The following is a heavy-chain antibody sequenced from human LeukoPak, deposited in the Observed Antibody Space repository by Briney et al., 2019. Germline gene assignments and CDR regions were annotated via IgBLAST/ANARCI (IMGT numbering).Heavy chain of an antibody. CDR1: VGSISSSNYY. J-gene: IGHJ4*02. CDR2: IYYSGST. CDR3: ARQAVAGTFDY. Sequence: TSETLSLTCTVSVGSISSSNYYWGWIRQPPGKGLEWIGSIYYSGSTYYNPSLKSRVTISVDTSKNQFSLKLSSVTAADTAVYYCARQAVAGTFDYWGQGTLVTVSS. V-gene: IGHV4-39*01. D-gene: IGHD6-19*01.